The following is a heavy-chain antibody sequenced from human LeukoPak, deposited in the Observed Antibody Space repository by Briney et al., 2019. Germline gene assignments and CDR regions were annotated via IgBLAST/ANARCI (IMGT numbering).Heavy chain of an antibody. Sequence: TGGSLRLSCAASGFTFSSYALSWVRQAPGKGLEWVSVIYTGGGRYYADSVRGRFTISRDTSKNMVFLQMNSLRVEDTAVYYCARGIDYWGRGTLVTVSS. J-gene: IGHJ4*02. CDR2: IYTGGGR. CDR3: ARGIDY. CDR1: GFTFSSYA. V-gene: IGHV3-53*01.